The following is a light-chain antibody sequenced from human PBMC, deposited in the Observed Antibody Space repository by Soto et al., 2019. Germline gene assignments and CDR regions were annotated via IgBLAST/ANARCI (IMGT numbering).Light chain of an antibody. CDR2: SSN. J-gene: IGLJ2*01. CDR3: AAWDDSLNGVV. V-gene: IGLV1-44*01. Sequence: QPVLTQPPSASGTPGQRVTISCSGSSSNIGSNSVNWYQQLPGTAPKLLMYSSNQRPSGVPDRFSGSKSGTSPSLAISGLQSEDEADYYCAAWDDSLNGVVFGGGTKLTVL. CDR1: SSNIGSNS.